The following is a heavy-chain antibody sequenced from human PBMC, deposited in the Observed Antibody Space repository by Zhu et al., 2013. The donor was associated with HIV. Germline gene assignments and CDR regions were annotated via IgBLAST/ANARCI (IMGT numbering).Heavy chain of an antibody. CDR2: IYHSGST. V-gene: IGHV4-38-2*02. CDR1: GYSISSGYY. D-gene: IGHD6-13*01. CDR3: ARVGREPQWYSSSWYCAFDI. J-gene: IGHJ3*02. Sequence: VQLQESGPGLVKPSETLSLTCTVSGYSISSGYYWGWIRQPPGKGLEWIGSIYHSGSTYYNPSLKSRVTISVDTSKNQFSLKLSSVTAADTAVYYCARVGREPQWYSSSWYCAFDIWGQGTMVTVSS.